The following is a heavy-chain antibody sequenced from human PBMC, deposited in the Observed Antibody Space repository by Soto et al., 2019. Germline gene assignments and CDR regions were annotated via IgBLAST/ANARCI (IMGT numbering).Heavy chain of an antibody. CDR1: GYSFTSYW. V-gene: IGHV5-51*01. D-gene: IGHD3-10*01. CDR3: AGGGVRGVITRTRDYYGMDV. J-gene: IGHJ6*02. Sequence: EVQLVQSGAEVKKPGESLMISCKGSGYSFTSYWIGWVRQMPGKGLEWMGIIYPGDSDTRYSPSFQGQVTISADKSISTAYLQWSSLKASDTAMYYCAGGGVRGVITRTRDYYGMDVWGQGTTVTVSS. CDR2: IYPGDSDT.